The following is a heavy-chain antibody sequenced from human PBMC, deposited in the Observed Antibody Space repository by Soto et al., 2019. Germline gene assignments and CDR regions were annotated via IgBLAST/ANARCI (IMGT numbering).Heavy chain of an antibody. CDR2: IYPGDSDT. CDR1: GYSFTSYW. V-gene: IGHV5-51*01. J-gene: IGHJ6*02. CDR3: ARTSAAGKNYYAMDV. Sequence: GESLKISCNGSGYSFTSYWIGWVLQMPWKGLEWMGIIYPGDSDTRYSPSFQGQVTILADKSISTAYLQWSSLKASDTAMYYCARTSAAGKNYYAMDVWGQGTTVTVSS. D-gene: IGHD6-13*01.